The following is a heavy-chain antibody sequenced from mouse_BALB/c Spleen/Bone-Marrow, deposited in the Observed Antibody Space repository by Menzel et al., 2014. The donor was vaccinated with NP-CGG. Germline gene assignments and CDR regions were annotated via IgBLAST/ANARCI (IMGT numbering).Heavy chain of an antibody. CDR2: IFPGDSTT. Sequence: QVQLQQSGVELVKPGASVKLSCKASGNTFTSYDINWVRRRPEQGLEWIGWIFPGDSTTKYNEKFKGKATLSTDKSSSTVHMQLSRLTSEDSAVYFCVRSRLRDWYFDVWGAGTTVTISS. J-gene: IGHJ1*01. CDR3: VRSRLRDWYFDV. CDR1: GNTFTSYD. V-gene: IGHV1S56*01. D-gene: IGHD1-2*01.